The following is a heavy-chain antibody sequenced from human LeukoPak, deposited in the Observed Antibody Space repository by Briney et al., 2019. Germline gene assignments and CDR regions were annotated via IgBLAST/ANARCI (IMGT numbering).Heavy chain of an antibody. Sequence: SETLSLTRTVSGGSISSGGYYWSWIRQHPGKGLEWIGYIYYSGSTYYNPSLKSRVTISVDTSKNQFSLKLSSVTAADTAVYYCARAGPYYYYGMDVWGQGTTVTVSS. J-gene: IGHJ6*02. CDR1: GGSISSGGYY. CDR2: IYYSGST. D-gene: IGHD2-8*02. CDR3: ARAGPYYYYGMDV. V-gene: IGHV4-31*03.